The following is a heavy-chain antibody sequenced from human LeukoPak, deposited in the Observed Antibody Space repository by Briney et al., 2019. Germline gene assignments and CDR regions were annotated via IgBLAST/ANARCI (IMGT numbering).Heavy chain of an antibody. V-gene: IGHV3-21*01. J-gene: IGHJ4*02. Sequence: EGSLRLSCAASGFTFSSYSMNWVRQAPGKGLEWVSSISSSSSYIYYADSVKGRFTISRDNAKNSLYLQMNSLRAEDTAVYYCARDRDGGQFDHWGQGTLVTVSS. CDR1: GFTFSSYS. CDR2: ISSSSSYI. CDR3: ARDRDGGQFDH. D-gene: IGHD4-23*01.